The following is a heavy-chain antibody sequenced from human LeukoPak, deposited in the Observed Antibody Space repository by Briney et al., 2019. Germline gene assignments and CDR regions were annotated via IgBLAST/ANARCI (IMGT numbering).Heavy chain of an antibody. CDR1: GYSISSGYY. CDR3: AGGGAMVRGVPGDY. CDR2: IYHSGST. Sequence: SETLSLTCTVSGYSISSGYYWGWIRQPPGKGLEWIGSIYHSGSTYYNPSLKSRVTISVDTSKNQFSLKLSSVTAADTAVYYCAGGGAMVRGVPGDYWGQGTLVTVSS. J-gene: IGHJ4*02. V-gene: IGHV4-38-2*02. D-gene: IGHD3-10*01.